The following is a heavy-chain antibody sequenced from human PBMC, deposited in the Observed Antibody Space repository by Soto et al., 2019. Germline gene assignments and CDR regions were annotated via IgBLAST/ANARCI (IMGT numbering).Heavy chain of an antibody. D-gene: IGHD3-3*01. J-gene: IGHJ6*02. Sequence: QVQLQESGPGPVKPSQTLSLTCTVSGGSISSGGYYWSWIRQHPGKGLEWIGYIYYSGSTYYNPSSKSRVTISVDTSKNQCSLKLSSATAADTAVYSCARGVPITICGVVIPSPGMDVWVQGTTVTVSS. V-gene: IGHV4-31*03. CDR1: GGSISSGGYY. CDR3: ARGVPITICGVVIPSPGMDV. CDR2: IYYSGST.